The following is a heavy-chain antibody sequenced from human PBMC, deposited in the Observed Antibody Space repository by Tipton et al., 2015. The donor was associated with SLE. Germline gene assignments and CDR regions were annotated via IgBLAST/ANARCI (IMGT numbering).Heavy chain of an antibody. CDR2: IHYSGST. J-gene: IGHJ4*02. CDR3: ARHGQHYDTAFDY. CDR1: SGSITGYY. Sequence: TLSLTCTVSSGSITGYYWSWVRQPPGRGLEWIAFIHYSGSTRYNPSLKSRVTISVDTPENQFSLKLSSVTAADTAVYYCARHGQHYDTAFDYWGQGTLVTVSS. V-gene: IGHV4-59*08. D-gene: IGHD3-16*01.